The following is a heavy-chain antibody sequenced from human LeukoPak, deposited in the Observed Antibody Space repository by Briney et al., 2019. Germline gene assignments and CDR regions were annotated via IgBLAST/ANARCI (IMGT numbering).Heavy chain of an antibody. Sequence: QPGGSLRLSCAASGFTFSSYSMNWVRQAPGKGLEWVSYISSSSTTIHYADSVKGRFTISRDNAKNSLYLQMISLRDEDTAVYYCARGSVGEFWGQGTLVTVSS. CDR3: ARGSVGEF. CDR2: ISSSSTTI. CDR1: GFTFSSYS. J-gene: IGHJ4*02. V-gene: IGHV3-48*02. D-gene: IGHD3-16*01.